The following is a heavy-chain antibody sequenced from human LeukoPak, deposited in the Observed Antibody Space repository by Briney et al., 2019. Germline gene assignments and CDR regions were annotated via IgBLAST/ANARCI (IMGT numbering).Heavy chain of an antibody. J-gene: IGHJ4*02. CDR1: GGSFSGYY. CDR2: INHSGST. CDR3: ARGHAPREPFDY. Sequence: SETLSLTRAVYGGSFSGYYWSWIRQPPGKGLEWIGEINHSGSTNYNPSLKSRVTISVDTSKNQFSLKLSSVTAADTAVYYCARGHAPREPFDYWGQGTLVTVSS. V-gene: IGHV4-34*01. D-gene: IGHD5-24*01.